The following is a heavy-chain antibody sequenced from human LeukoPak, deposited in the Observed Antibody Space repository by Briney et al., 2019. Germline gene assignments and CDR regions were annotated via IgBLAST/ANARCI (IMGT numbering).Heavy chain of an antibody. CDR2: ISSSRSYI. Sequence: GGSLRLSCAASGFTFSSYSMNGLRQAPGKGLDGVSSISSSRSYIYYADSVKGRFTISRDNAQNSLYLQMNSVRAEDTAVYYCARDGYSYGPGAFDYWGQGTLVTVSS. CDR1: GFTFSSYS. D-gene: IGHD5-18*01. CDR3: ARDGYSYGPGAFDY. J-gene: IGHJ4*02. V-gene: IGHV3-21*01.